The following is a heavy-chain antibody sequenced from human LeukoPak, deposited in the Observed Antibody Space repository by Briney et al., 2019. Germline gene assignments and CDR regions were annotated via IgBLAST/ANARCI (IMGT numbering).Heavy chain of an antibody. D-gene: IGHD3-16*02. J-gene: IGHJ4*02. CDR2: ISSSGSTI. Sequence: GSLKPSCAASGFNFKRYEMNRVRQAPGKGAGGVSYISSSGSTIYYADSVKGRFTISRDNAKNSLYLQMNSLRAEDTAVYYCARGPRSRGFFDYWGQGTLVTVSS. CDR3: ARGPRSRGFFDY. V-gene: IGHV3-48*03. CDR1: GFNFKRYE.